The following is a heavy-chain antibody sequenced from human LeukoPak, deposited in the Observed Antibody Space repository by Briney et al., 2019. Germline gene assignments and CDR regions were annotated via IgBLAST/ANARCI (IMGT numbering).Heavy chain of an antibody. D-gene: IGHD3-22*01. Sequence: SETLSLTCTVSGGSISSGSYYWSWIRQPPGKGLEWIGYFYYSGSTNYNPSLKRRVTISVDTTKNQYSLKLSSVTAADTAVYYCARAPYYYDSSGYYYNWFDPWGQGTLVTVSS. CDR1: GGSISSGSYY. CDR3: ARAPYYYDSSGYYYNWFDP. CDR2: FYYSGST. V-gene: IGHV4-61*01. J-gene: IGHJ5*02.